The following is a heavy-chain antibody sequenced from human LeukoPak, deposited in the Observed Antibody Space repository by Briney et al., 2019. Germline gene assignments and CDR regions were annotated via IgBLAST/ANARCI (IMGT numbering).Heavy chain of an antibody. CDR2: INPNSGAT. CDR3: TRGGPEGSGYSYGSHDY. J-gene: IGHJ4*02. D-gene: IGHD5-18*01. CDR1: GFTLTGYY. V-gene: IGHV1-2*02. Sequence: ASVKVSCKASGFTLTGYYMHWVRQAPGQGVEWMGWINPNSGATNYAQKFQGRVTMTRDTSISTVYIELSRLRSDDTAVYSCTRGGPEGSGYSYGSHDYWGQGTLVTVSS.